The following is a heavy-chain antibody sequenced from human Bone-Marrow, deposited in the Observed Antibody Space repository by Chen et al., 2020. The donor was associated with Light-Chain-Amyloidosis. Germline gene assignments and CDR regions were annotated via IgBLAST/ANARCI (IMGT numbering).Heavy chain of an antibody. CDR2: IRSKAYGGTT. J-gene: IGHJ4*02. V-gene: IGHV3-49*03. CDR1: GFTFGDYA. CDR3: TRGGPIFGVVISDY. Sequence: EVQLVESGGGLVQPGRSLRLSCTASGFTFGDYAMSWFRQAPGKRLEWVGFIRSKAYGGTTEYAASVKGRFTISRDDSKSIAYLQMNSLKTEDTAVYYCTRGGPIFGVVISDYWGQGTLVTVSS. D-gene: IGHD3-3*01.